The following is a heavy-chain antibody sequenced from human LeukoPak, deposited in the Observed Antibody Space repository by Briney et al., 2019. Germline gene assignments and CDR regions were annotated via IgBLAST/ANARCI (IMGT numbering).Heavy chain of an antibody. D-gene: IGHD6-19*01. Sequence: ASVKVSCKASGYTFTSYYMHWVRQAPGQGLEWMGIINPSGGSTSYAQKFQGRVTMIRDTSTSTVYMELSSLRSEDTAVYYCARDRQQWLVRPSASPDYWGQGTLVTVSS. V-gene: IGHV1-46*01. CDR3: ARDRQQWLVRPSASPDY. CDR2: INPSGGST. J-gene: IGHJ4*02. CDR1: GYTFTSYY.